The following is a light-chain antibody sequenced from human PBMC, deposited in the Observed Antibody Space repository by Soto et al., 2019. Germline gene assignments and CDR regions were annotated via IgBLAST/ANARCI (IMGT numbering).Light chain of an antibody. CDR2: GAT. V-gene: IGKV3-20*01. Sequence: EIVWTRSQATVFFDPGEPATFSCRPRQRFGSGYSAWHQQKLGHAPRLIIYGATERATGIPDRFSGSGSGTDFTLTISSFEPDDFAVYCCQQYGSSPYIFGHATKLEMK. CDR1: QRFGSGY. CDR3: QQYGSSPYI. J-gene: IGKJ2*01.